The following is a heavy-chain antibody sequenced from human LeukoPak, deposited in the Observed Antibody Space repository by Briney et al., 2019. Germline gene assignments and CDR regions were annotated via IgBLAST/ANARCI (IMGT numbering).Heavy chain of an antibody. Sequence: SETLSLTCTVSGGSISSYYWSWIRQPPGKGLEWIGYTYYSGSTNYNPSLKSRVTISVDTSKNQFSLKLSSVTAADTAVYFCAMIEQVVSNVEGGYWGQRTLVTVSS. CDR3: AMIEQVVSNVEGGY. CDR2: TYYSGST. V-gene: IGHV4-59*08. CDR1: GGSISSYY. J-gene: IGHJ4*02. D-gene: IGHD6-6*01.